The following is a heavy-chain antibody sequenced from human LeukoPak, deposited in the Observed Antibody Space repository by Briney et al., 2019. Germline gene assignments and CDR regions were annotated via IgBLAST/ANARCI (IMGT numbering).Heavy chain of an antibody. D-gene: IGHD3-22*01. CDR3: ARGRKYYYDSSGYYYYFHY. J-gene: IGHJ4*02. CDR1: GGSISSYD. CDR2: IYYSGST. V-gene: IGHV4-59*01. Sequence: SETLSLTCTVSGGSISSYDWSWIRQPPGKGLEWVGCIYYSGSTNYNPSLKSRVTISVDTSKNQFSLKLSSVTAADTAVYYCARGRKYYYDSSGYYYYFHYWGQGTLVTVSS.